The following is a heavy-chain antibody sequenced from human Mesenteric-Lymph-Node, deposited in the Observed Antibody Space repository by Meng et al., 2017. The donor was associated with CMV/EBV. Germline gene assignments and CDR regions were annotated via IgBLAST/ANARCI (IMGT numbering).Heavy chain of an antibody. CDR2: ISHSGTT. V-gene: IGHV4-38-2*02. D-gene: IGHD2-21*01. CDR3: ARDVVPGHFDL. Sequence: GSLRLSCTVSAYSITSSYYWGWIRQTPGKGLEWIGSISHSGTTYYNPSLKSRVTISVDTSRNQFSLKLNSVTAADTAIFYCARDVVPGHFDLWGRGTLVTVSS. CDR1: AYSITSSYY. J-gene: IGHJ2*01.